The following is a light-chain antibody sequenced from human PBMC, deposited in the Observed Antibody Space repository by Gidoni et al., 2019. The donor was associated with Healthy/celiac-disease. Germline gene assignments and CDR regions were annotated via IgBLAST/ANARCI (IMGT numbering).Light chain of an antibody. CDR1: NIGSKS. CDR2: YDS. J-gene: IGLJ1*01. V-gene: IGLV3-21*04. CDR3: QVWDSSSDHPNYV. Sequence: SYVLTQPPSVSVAPVKTARITCGGNNIGSKSVHWFQQKPGQAPVLVIYYDSDRPSGIPERFSGSNSGNTATLTISRVEAGDEADYYCQVWDSSSDHPNYVFGTGTKVTVL.